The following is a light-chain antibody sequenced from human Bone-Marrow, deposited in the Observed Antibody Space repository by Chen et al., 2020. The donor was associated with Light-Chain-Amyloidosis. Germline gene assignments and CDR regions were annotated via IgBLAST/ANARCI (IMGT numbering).Light chain of an antibody. CDR2: EVS. Sequence: QSALTQPPSASGSPGQSVTISCTGTSSDVGGYNYVSWYQQHPGKAPKLMIYEVSKRPSGVPDRFSGSKSANTASLTVSGLQAEDEADYYCSSYTGGNSPYVFGTRTKVTVL. CDR3: SSYTGGNSPYV. J-gene: IGLJ1*01. V-gene: IGLV2-8*01. CDR1: SSDVGGYNY.